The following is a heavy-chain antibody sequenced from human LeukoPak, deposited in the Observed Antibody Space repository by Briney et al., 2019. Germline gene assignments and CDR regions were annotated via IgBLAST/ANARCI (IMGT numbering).Heavy chain of an antibody. CDR2: IYHSGST. Sequence: SETVSFNGAVSTHSSNSGYYLGRTRQPPGKWLGWIVSIYHSGSTYYNPSLKSRVTISVDTSKNTFSLKLSSVTAADTAVYYCAREGSSWYYAFDIWGQGTMVTVSS. CDR1: THSSNSGYY. CDR3: AREGSSWYYAFDI. D-gene: IGHD6-13*01. V-gene: IGHV4-38-2*02. J-gene: IGHJ3*02.